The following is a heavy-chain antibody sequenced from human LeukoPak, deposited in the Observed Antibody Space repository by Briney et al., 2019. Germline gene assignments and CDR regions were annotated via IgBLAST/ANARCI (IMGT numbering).Heavy chain of an antibody. Sequence: ASVKVSCKASGYTFTNYGFSWVRQAPGQGPEWMGWISAYNGNTKYVQKLQGRVTMTTDTSTSTVYMDLRSLTSDDTAVYYCARDRYSGSYSVPFDYWGQGTLVTVSS. CDR1: GYTFTNYG. V-gene: IGHV1-18*01. CDR2: ISAYNGNT. CDR3: ARDRYSGSYSVPFDY. J-gene: IGHJ4*02. D-gene: IGHD1-26*01.